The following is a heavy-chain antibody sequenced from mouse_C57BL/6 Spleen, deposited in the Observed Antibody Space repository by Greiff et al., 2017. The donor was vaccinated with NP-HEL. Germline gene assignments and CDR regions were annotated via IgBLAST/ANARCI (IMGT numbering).Heavy chain of an antibody. CDR1: GYTFTSYW. Sequence: VQLQQPGAELVMPGASVKLSCKASGYTFTSYWMHWVKQRPGQGLEWIGEIDPSDSYTNYNQKFKGKSTLTGDKSSSTAYMQLSSLTSEDSAVYYCARGTLDYWGQGTTLTVSS. V-gene: IGHV1-69*01. CDR3: ARGTLDY. CDR2: IDPSDSYT. J-gene: IGHJ2*01. D-gene: IGHD3-3*01.